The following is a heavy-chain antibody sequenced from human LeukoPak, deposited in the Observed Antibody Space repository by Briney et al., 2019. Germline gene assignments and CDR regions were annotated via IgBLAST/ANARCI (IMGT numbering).Heavy chain of an antibody. V-gene: IGHV3-66*01. D-gene: IGHD3-10*01. CDR1: GFTVTNNY. CDR2: VYSGGTT. CDR3: ARESVVRGVINGMDV. Sequence: PGGSLRLSCAASGFTVTNNYMSWVRQVPGKGLEWVSVVYSGGTTYHADSVKGRFTISRDNSKNTMYLQMNSLRADDTAVYYCARESVVRGVINGMDVWGQGTTVTVSS. J-gene: IGHJ6*02.